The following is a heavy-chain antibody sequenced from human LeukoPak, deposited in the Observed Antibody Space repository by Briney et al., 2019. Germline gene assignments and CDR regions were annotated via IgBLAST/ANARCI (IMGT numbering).Heavy chain of an antibody. Sequence: SETPSLTCTVSGDSVRTSNSYWGLIRPPPGKGLGWVGSMYYSGNTYYNPSLKSRVTISVDTSKNQLSLRLSSVTAADTAVYYCARHPHYYFDNSARWGQGTLVTVSS. D-gene: IGHD3-22*01. V-gene: IGHV4-39*01. J-gene: IGHJ4*02. CDR3: ARHPHYYFDNSAR. CDR2: MYYSGNT. CDR1: GDSVRTSNSY.